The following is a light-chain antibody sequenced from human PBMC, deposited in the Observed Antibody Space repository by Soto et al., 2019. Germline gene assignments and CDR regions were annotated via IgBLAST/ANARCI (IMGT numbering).Light chain of an antibody. Sequence: DIQLTQSPSFQSASVGDRVTITCRASQGISSYLAWYQQKPGKAPKLLIFAASTLQSGVPSRFSGSGSGTEFTLTISSLQAEDFATYYCQQLNSYPITFGQGTRLEIK. V-gene: IGKV1-9*01. CDR1: QGISSY. CDR3: QQLNSYPIT. J-gene: IGKJ5*01. CDR2: AAS.